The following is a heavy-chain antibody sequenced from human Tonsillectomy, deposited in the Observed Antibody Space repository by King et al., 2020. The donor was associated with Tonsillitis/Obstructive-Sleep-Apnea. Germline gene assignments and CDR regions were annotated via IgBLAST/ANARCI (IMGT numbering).Heavy chain of an antibody. Sequence: QLVQSGAEVKKPGSSVKVSCKASGGTFSSYAIGWVRQAPGQGLEWLGGIIPIFGTANYAQKFQGRVTITADESTSTAYMELSSLRSEDTAVYYCASGHSVRFFDWFDPWGQGTLVTVSS. CDR2: IIPIFGTA. J-gene: IGHJ5*02. CDR3: ASGHSVRFFDWFDP. CDR1: GGTFSSYA. D-gene: IGHD3-3*01. V-gene: IGHV1-69*01.